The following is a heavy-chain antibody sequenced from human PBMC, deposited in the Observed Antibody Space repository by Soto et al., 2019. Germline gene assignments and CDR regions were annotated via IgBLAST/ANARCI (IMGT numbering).Heavy chain of an antibody. CDR3: ARDHLYYDFWSGYYRWRGADYYYGMDV. Sequence: GGSLRLSCAASGFTFSSYGMHWVRQAPGKGLEWVAVIWYDGSNKYYADSVKGRFTISRDNSKNTLYLQMNSLRAEDTAVYYCARDHLYYDFWSGYYRWRGADYYYGMDVWGQGTTVTVSS. D-gene: IGHD3-3*01. V-gene: IGHV3-33*01. J-gene: IGHJ6*02. CDR2: IWYDGSNK. CDR1: GFTFSSYG.